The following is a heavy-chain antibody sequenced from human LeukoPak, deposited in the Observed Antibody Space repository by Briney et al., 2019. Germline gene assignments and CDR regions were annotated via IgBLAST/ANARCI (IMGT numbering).Heavy chain of an antibody. Sequence: GGSLRLSCAASGFTFSSYEMNWVRQAPGKGLEWVSYISSSGSTIYYADSVKGRFTISRDNAKNSLYLQMNSLRAEDTAVYYCARGYVLRYFDWLPYDAFDIWGQRTMVTVSS. D-gene: IGHD3-9*01. CDR1: GFTFSSYE. CDR2: ISSSGSTI. CDR3: ARGYVLRYFDWLPYDAFDI. V-gene: IGHV3-48*03. J-gene: IGHJ3*02.